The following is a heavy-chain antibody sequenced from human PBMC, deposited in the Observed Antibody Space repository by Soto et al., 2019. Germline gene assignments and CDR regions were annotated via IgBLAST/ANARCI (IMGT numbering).Heavy chain of an antibody. Sequence: GAPVKVSCKASGYTFTISGSIWVRQSPGQGLEWLGWINPDNGNTKYAQHLQGRVSLTTDTSTITAYMDLRSLRSDDTAVYYCARDQGITTFGVYSMYYYGMDVWGQGTTVTVSS. J-gene: IGHJ6*02. CDR2: INPDNGNT. CDR3: ARDQGITTFGVYSMYYYGMDV. CDR1: GYTFTISG. V-gene: IGHV1-18*01. D-gene: IGHD3-3*01.